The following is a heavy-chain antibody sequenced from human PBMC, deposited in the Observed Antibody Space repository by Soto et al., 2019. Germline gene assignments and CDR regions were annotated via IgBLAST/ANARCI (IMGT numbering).Heavy chain of an antibody. CDR2: IGAARDP. V-gene: IGHV3-13*05. D-gene: IGHD6-6*01. CDR1: GFTFSDYD. J-gene: IGHJ6*02. CDR3: TSPNIIAARLRTSYYYGMDV. Sequence: GGSLRLSCTASGFTFSDYDMHWVRQGSGKGLEWVSTIGAARDPYYTGSVKGRFTISRENARNSMFLQMNSVTVGDTAVYYCTSPNIIAARLRTSYYYGMDVWGQGTTVTVSS.